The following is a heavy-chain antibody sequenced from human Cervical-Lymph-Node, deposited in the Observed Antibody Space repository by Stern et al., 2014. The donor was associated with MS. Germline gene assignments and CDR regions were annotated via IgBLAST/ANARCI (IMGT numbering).Heavy chain of an antibody. D-gene: IGHD3-22*01. Sequence: QVQLVQSGAEVKKPGSSVRVSCKASGGSFSSYAISWVRQAPGQGLEWMGGIIPIFFTANYAQKFQGRVTITADESTSTAYMDLSGLRSEDTAVYYCASDTSGYYYFDYWGQGTLVTVSS. CDR3: ASDTSGYYYFDY. J-gene: IGHJ4*02. V-gene: IGHV1-69*01. CDR2: IIPIFFTA. CDR1: GGSFSSYA.